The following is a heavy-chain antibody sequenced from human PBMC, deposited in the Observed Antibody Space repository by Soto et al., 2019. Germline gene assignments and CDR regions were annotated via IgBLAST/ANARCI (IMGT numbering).Heavy chain of an antibody. V-gene: IGHV3-33*01. J-gene: IGHJ4*02. Sequence: GGSLRLSCAASGFTFSSYGMHWVRQAPGKGLEWVAVIWYDGSNKYYADSVKGRFTISRDNSKNTLYLQMNSLRAEDTAVYYCAREVTAIRVRVAMMDYWGQGTLVTVSS. CDR3: AREVTAIRVRVAMMDY. CDR2: IWYDGSNK. D-gene: IGHD2-21*02. CDR1: GFTFSSYG.